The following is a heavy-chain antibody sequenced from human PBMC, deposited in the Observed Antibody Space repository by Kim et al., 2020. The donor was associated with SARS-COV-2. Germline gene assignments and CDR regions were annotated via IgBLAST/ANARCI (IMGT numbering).Heavy chain of an antibody. CDR3: ARGRERRAGTWLQSPGID. D-gene: IGHD5-12*01. CDR1: GDSMKNYH. J-gene: IGHJ4*01. Sequence: SETLSLTCTVSGDSMKNYHWSWIRQPPGKGLEWIGHIHYTGTTTYSPSLKSRVIISLDVSNNHFSLNLNSVTGADTAVYYCARGRERRAGTWLQSPGID. V-gene: IGHV4-59*13. CDR2: IHYTGTT.